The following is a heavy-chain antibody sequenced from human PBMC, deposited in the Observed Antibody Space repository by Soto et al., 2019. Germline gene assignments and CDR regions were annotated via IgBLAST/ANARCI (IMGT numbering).Heavy chain of an antibody. CDR2: ISGSGGST. V-gene: IGHV3-23*01. J-gene: IGHJ4*02. Sequence: GGSLRLSCAASGFTFSSYAMSWVRQAPGKGLGWVSAISGSGGSTYYADSVKGRFTISRDNSKNTLYLQMNSLRAEDTAVYYCAKGPMVRGVIIGDWGQGTLVTVSS. CDR3: AKGPMVRGVIIGD. CDR1: GFTFSSYA. D-gene: IGHD3-10*01.